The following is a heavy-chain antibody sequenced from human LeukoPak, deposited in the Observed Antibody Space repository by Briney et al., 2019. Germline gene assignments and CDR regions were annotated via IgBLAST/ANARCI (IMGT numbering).Heavy chain of an antibody. J-gene: IGHJ4*02. D-gene: IGHD2-15*01. CDR1: GFSFSSYW. CDR2: IKQDGSEK. CDR3: ARSRLTLDY. V-gene: IGHV3-7*01. Sequence: GGSLRLSCAASGFSFSSYWMSWVRQVPGKGLQWVANIKQDGSEKYYVDSVKGRFTISRDNAKNSLYLQMNSLRVEDTAVYYCARSRLTLDYRGQGTLVTVSS.